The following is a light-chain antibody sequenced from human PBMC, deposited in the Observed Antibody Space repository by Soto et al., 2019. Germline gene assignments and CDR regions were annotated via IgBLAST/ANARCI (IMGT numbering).Light chain of an antibody. V-gene: IGKV3-20*01. CDR1: QSVISN. Sequence: ETVMTQSPATLSVSPGERASLSCRASQSVISNLAWYQQKPGRAPRILIYGASTRATGIPDRFSGSGSGTDFTLTISRLEPEDSAVYYCQQYGSSPTWTFGQGTKVDI. CDR3: QQYGSSPTWT. J-gene: IGKJ1*01. CDR2: GAS.